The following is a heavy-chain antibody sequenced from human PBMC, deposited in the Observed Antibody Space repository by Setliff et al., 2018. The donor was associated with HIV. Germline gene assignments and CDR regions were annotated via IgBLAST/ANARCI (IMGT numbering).Heavy chain of an antibody. CDR3: ASSYGAFDI. Sequence: PGGSLRLSCAASGFTFSDFAMYWVRQAPGKGLEWVSAISYDGSRIHYADSVKGRFTISRDNSKNTLYLQLNSLRREDTAVYYCASSYGAFDIWGQGTMVTVSS. J-gene: IGHJ3*02. D-gene: IGHD3-10*01. V-gene: IGHV3-30*06. CDR1: GFTFSDFA. CDR2: ISYDGSRI.